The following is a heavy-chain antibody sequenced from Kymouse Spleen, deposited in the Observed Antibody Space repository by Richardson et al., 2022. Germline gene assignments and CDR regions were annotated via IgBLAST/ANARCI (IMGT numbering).Heavy chain of an antibody. CDR3: TTSERTTGYYYYGMDV. D-gene: IGHD1-7*01,IGHD4-17*01,IGHD4-23*01. Sequence: EVQLVESGGGLVKPGGSLRLSCAASGFTFSNAWMSWVRQAPGKGLEWVGRIKSKTDGGTTDYAAPVKGRFTISRDDSKNTLYLQMNSLKTEDTAVYYCTTSERTTGYYYYGMDVWGQGTTVTVSS. V-gene: IGHV3-15*01. J-gene: IGHJ6*02. CDR2: IKSKTDGGTT. CDR1: GFTFSNAW.